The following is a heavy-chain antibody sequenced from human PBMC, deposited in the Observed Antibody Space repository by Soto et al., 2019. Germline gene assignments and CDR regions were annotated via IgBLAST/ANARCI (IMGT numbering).Heavy chain of an antibody. CDR2: ITSDTKTI. Sequence: EVQLVESGGALVQRGGSLRLSCVASGFTFTVYSMNWVRQAPGKGLEWFSYITSDTKTIKYQDSVKGRFTISRDNANNAVYLQMNSLRDEDTAVYYCARSVEVHFDYWGQGTVVTVSS. D-gene: IGHD6-19*01. J-gene: IGHJ4*02. CDR3: ARSVEVHFDY. V-gene: IGHV3-48*02. CDR1: GFTFTVYS.